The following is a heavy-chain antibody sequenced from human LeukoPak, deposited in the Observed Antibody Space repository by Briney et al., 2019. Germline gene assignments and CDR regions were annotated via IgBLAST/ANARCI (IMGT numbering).Heavy chain of an antibody. CDR3: ARDRDILTGYDNNWFDP. CDR2: IKQDGGEN. CDR1: GFTFSSYW. V-gene: IGHV3-7*03. J-gene: IGHJ5*02. Sequence: GGSLRLSCAASGFTFSSYWMSWVRQAPGKGLEWVANIKQDGGENTYVDSVKGRFTIARDKAKNSLYLQMNSLRAEDTAVYYCARDRDILTGYDNNWFDPWGQGTLVTVSS. D-gene: IGHD3-9*01.